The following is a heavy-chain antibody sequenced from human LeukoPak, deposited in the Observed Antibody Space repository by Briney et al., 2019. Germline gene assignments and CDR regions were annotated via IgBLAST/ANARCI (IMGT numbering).Heavy chain of an antibody. V-gene: IGHV4-4*02. CDR3: ARGAEAGRSKSYYLEY. CDR1: GGSISSGKW. D-gene: IGHD6-13*01. J-gene: IGHJ4*02. Sequence: SGTLSLTCGVSGGSISSGKWWSWVRQPPGKGLEWIGEISHSGSPNYNPSLKSRLTISVDQPKNQFSLDLRSVTAADTAVYYCARGAEAGRSKSYYLEYWGQGTLVTVSS. CDR2: ISHSGSP.